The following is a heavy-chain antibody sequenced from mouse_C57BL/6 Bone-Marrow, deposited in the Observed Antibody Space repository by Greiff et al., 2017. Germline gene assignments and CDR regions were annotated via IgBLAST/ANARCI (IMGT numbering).Heavy chain of an antibody. J-gene: IGHJ2*01. CDR1: GYSFTGYY. CDR3: ARSAGTLVDY. Sequence: VQLQQSGPELVKPGASVKISCKASGYSFTGYYMNWVKQSPEKSLEWIGEINPSTGGTTYNQKFKAKATLTVDKSSSTAYMQLKSLTSEDSAVYYCARSAGTLVDYWSQGTTLTVSA. D-gene: IGHD1-1*01. V-gene: IGHV1-42*01. CDR2: INPSTGGT.